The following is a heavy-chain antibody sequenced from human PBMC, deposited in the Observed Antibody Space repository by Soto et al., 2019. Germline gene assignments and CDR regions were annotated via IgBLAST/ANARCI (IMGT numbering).Heavy chain of an antibody. CDR3: VRTSLVVAAATREDY. D-gene: IGHD2-15*01. V-gene: IGHV3-74*01. CDR1: GFTFSSYW. J-gene: IGHJ4*02. CDR2: INSDGSST. Sequence: EVQLVESGGGLVQPGESLRLSCAASGFTFSSYWMHWVRPAPGKGLVWVSRINSDGSSTSSAGSVKGLFTISRDNAKNTLYLQMNSLRAEDTAVYYCVRTSLVVAAATREDYCGQGTLVTVSS.